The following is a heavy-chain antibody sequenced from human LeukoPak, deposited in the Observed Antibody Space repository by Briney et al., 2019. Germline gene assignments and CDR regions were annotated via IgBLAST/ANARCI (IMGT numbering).Heavy chain of an antibody. CDR2: ITSGGGGST. V-gene: IGHV3-23*01. CDR3: AKDHNYCHGTSCLLFDS. D-gene: IGHD2-2*01. CDR1: GFTFNNYA. Sequence: PGGSLRLSCAVSGFTFNNYAMSWVRQAPGKGLEWVSTITSGGGGSTYYADSVKGRFTISRDNSKNTLYLQMNSLRAEDTATYYCAKDHNYCHGTSCLLFDSWGQGTLVTVSS. J-gene: IGHJ4*02.